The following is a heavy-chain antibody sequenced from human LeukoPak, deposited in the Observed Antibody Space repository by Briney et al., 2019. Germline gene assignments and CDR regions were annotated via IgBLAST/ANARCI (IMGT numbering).Heavy chain of an antibody. CDR2: ISGSGGST. V-gene: IGHV3-23*01. Sequence: GGSLRLSCAASGFTFSSYAMSWVRQAPGKGLEWVSAISGSGGSTYYADSVKGRFTISRDNSKNTLYLQMNSLRAEDTAVYYCAKGWEVLLWFGEFSYFDYWGQGTLVTVSS. CDR1: GFTFSSYA. CDR3: AKGWEVLLWFGEFSYFDY. J-gene: IGHJ4*02. D-gene: IGHD3-10*01.